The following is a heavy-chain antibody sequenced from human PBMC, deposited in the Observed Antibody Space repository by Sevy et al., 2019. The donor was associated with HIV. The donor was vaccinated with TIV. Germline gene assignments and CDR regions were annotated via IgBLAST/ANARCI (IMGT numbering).Heavy chain of an antibody. CDR2: RSGSGGST. Sequence: GGSLRLTCAASGFTFSTYAMSWVRRAPGKGLEWVSARSGSGGSTDYADSVKGRFTISRDKSKNTLYLQMNSLRVADTAVYYCAKGDRTFYGLDVWGQGTTVTVSS. D-gene: IGHD2-15*01. J-gene: IGHJ6*02. V-gene: IGHV3-23*01. CDR3: AKGDRTFYGLDV. CDR1: GFTFSTYA.